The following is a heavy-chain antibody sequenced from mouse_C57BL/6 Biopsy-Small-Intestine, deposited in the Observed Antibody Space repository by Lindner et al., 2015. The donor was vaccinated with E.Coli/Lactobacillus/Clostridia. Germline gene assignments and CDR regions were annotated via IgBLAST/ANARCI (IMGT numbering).Heavy chain of an antibody. J-gene: IGHJ2*01. D-gene: IGHD2-5*01. CDR2: INPNNGGT. CDR3: ARGGASYYSNFDY. CDR1: GYTFTDYN. Sequence: VQLQESGPELVKPGASVXIPCKASGYTFTDYNMDWVKQSHGKSLEWIGDINPNNGGTIYNQKFKGKATLTVDKSSSTAYMELRSLTSEDTAVYYCARGGASYYSNFDYWGQGTTLTVSS. V-gene: IGHV1-18*01.